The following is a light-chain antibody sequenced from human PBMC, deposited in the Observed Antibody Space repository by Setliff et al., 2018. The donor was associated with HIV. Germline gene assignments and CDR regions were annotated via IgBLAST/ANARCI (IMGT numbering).Light chain of an antibody. J-gene: IGLJ1*01. V-gene: IGLV2-11*01. Sequence: QSALTQPRSVSGSPGQSVTISCTGTSSDVGGYNYVSWYQQHPDRAPKLIIYDVSKRPSGVPDRFSGSKSGNTASLTISGLQAEDEVDYYCCSYAGTYTSLYVFGTGTKVNVL. CDR3: CSYAGTYTSLYV. CDR2: DVS. CDR1: SSDVGGYNY.